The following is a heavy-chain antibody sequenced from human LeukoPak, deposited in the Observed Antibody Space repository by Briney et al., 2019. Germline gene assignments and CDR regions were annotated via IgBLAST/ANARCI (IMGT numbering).Heavy chain of an antibody. J-gene: IGHJ4*02. CDR2: ISSSSSYI. Sequence: PGRSLRLSCAASGFTFSSYSMNWVRQAPGKGLGWVSSISSSSSYIYYADSVKGRFTISRDNAKNSLYLQMNSLRAEDTAVYYCARPRREVSFFDYWGQGTLVTVSS. CDR3: ARPRREVSFFDY. CDR1: GFTFSSYS. V-gene: IGHV3-21*01. D-gene: IGHD2-15*01.